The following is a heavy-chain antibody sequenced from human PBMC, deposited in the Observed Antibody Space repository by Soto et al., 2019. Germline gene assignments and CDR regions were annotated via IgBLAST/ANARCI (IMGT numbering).Heavy chain of an antibody. CDR2: ISGYSGNT. D-gene: IGHD3-16*01. J-gene: IGHJ5*02. CDR1: GYDFLSYG. Sequence: QVPLMQSGAEVKKPGASVKVSCKTSGYDFLSYGISWVRQAPGQGPEWLGWISGYSGNTKYAQKFQGRVTLTTDTSTNTAYVDVTSLTSDDTAVYYCVRDRGSALGWFDPWGQGTLVTVSS. V-gene: IGHV1-18*01. CDR3: VRDRGSALGWFDP.